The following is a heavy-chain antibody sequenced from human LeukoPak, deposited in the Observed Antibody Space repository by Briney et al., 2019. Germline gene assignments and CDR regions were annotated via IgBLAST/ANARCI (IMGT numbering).Heavy chain of an antibody. CDR3: LREVDWKYAFDY. Sequence: GGSLRLSCAASGFTFTSYTMNWVRQAPGKGLEWISYIRTSGGVVSYTDSVRGRFTISRDNSNNMLYLQMNSLRAEDTALYYCLREVDWKYAFDYWGRGTLVTVSS. V-gene: IGHV3-48*01. CDR2: IRTSGGVV. J-gene: IGHJ4*02. CDR1: GFTFTSYT. D-gene: IGHD1-7*01.